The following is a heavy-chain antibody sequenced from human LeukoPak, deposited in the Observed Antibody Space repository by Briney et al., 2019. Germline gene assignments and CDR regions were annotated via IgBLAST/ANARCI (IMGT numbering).Heavy chain of an antibody. CDR3: AREPNLSSGWTGGVDY. J-gene: IGHJ4*02. Sequence: GGSLRLSCAASGFTFSSYEMNWVRQAPGKGLEWVSYISSSGSTIYYADSVKGRFTISRDNAKNSLYLQMNSLRAEDTAVYYCAREPNLSSGWTGGVDYWGQGTLVTVSS. CDR2: ISSSGSTI. CDR1: GFTFSSYE. D-gene: IGHD6-19*01. V-gene: IGHV3-48*03.